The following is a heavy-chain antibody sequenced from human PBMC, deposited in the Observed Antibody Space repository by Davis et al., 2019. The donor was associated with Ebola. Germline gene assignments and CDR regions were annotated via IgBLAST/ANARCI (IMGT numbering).Heavy chain of an antibody. CDR3: ARGMSAYYDFWSCSAYKNYYYYYGMDV. Sequence: GSLRLSCAVYAGSFSDYYWNWIRQPPGKGLEWIGEISHSGSTNYNPSLKSRVTISVDTSKNQFSLKLSSVTAADTAVYYCARGMSAYYDFWSCSAYKNYYYYYGMDVWGQGTTVTVSS. D-gene: IGHD3-3*01. CDR2: ISHSGST. CDR1: AGSFSDYY. J-gene: IGHJ6*02. V-gene: IGHV4-34*01.